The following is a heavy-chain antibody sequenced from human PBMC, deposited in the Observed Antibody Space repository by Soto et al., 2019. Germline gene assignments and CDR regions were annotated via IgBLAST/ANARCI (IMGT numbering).Heavy chain of an antibody. J-gene: IGHJ4*02. CDR3: AREHLRTWDEVRSYFDY. CDR2: ISYDGSNK. Sequence: GGSLRLSCAASGFTFSSYAMHWVRQAPGKGLEWVAVISYDGSNKYYADSVKGRFTISRDNSKNTLYLQMNSLRAEDTAVYDCAREHLRTWDEVRSYFDYWGQGTLVTVSS. D-gene: IGHD3-10*01. V-gene: IGHV3-30*04. CDR1: GFTFSSYA.